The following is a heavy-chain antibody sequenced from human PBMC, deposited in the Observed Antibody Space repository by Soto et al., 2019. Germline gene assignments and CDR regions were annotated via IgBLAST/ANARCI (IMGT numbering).Heavy chain of an antibody. Sequence: ASVKVSCKASGYTFTSYAMHWVRQAPGQRLEWMGWINAGNGNTKYSQKFQGRVTITRDTSASTAYMELSSLRSEDTAVYYCARPYGAYDYFDEWGEGTLLTVAS. CDR2: INAGNGNT. CDR1: GYTFTSYA. J-gene: IGHJ4*02. D-gene: IGHD4-17*01. V-gene: IGHV1-3*01. CDR3: ARPYGAYDYFDE.